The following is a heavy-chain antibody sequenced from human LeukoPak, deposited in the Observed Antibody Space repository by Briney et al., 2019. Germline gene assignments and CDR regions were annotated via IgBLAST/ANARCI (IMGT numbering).Heavy chain of an antibody. CDR3: ARDASHYGGKRGFDY. J-gene: IGHJ4*02. CDR1: GGSFSGYY. V-gene: IGHV4-59*01. CDR2: IYYSGGT. D-gene: IGHD4-23*01. Sequence: PSETLSLTCAVYGGSFSGYYWSWIRQPPGKGLEWIGYIYYSGGTNYNPSLKSRVTISVDTSKNQFSLKLSSVTAADTAVYYCARDASHYGGKRGFDYWGQGTLVTVSS.